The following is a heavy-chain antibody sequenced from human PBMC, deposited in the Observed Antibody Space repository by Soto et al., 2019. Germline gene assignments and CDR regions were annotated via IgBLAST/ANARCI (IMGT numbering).Heavy chain of an antibody. D-gene: IGHD2-21*02. CDR2: IYYSGST. J-gene: IGHJ6*02. Sequence: TLSLTCTVSGGSISSGGYYWSWIRQHPGKGLEWIGYIYYSGSTYYNPSLKSRVTISVDTSKNQFSLKLSSVTAADTAVYYCARDQYCGGDCYANGMDVWGQGTTVTVSS. CDR3: ARDQYCGGDCYANGMDV. V-gene: IGHV4-31*03. CDR1: GGSISSGGYY.